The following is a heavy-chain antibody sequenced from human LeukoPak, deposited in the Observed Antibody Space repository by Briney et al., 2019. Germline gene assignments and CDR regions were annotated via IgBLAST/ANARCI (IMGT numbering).Heavy chain of an antibody. CDR1: GGTFSSYA. Sequence: SVKVSCKASGGTFSSYAISWVRQAPGQGLEWMGGIIPIFGTANYAQKFQGRVTITADESTSTAYMELSSLRSEDTAVYYCAKVGGAVAPPYYFDYWGQGTLVTVSS. D-gene: IGHD2-15*01. CDR2: IIPIFGTA. V-gene: IGHV1-69*13. CDR3: AKVGGAVAPPYYFDY. J-gene: IGHJ4*02.